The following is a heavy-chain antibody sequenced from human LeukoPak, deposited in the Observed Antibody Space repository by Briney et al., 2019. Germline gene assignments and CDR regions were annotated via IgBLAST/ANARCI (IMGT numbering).Heavy chain of an antibody. CDR1: GFTFSSYG. CDR3: AKGGSNNWSFDN. D-gene: IGHD1-1*01. Sequence: GGSLRLSCAASGFTFSSYGMHWVRQAPGKGLEWVAFIRYDGSNKYYADSVKGRFTISRDNSKNTLYLQMNSLRPEDTAVYYCAKGGSNNWSFDNWGQGTLVTVSS. V-gene: IGHV3-30*02. CDR2: IRYDGSNK. J-gene: IGHJ4*02.